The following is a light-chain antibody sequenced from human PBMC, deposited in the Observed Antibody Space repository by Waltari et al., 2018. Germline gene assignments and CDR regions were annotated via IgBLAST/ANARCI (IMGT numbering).Light chain of an antibody. CDR2: KAN. Sequence: QTVVTQEPSLSVSPGGTVTLTCALSSGSLSTTSYATWYQQTPGQAPRTLVYKANARSSRVPDRVSGSILGNTAALTITGAQADDESDYYCALYMGSGIWVFGGGTRLTVL. CDR1: SGSLSTTSY. CDR3: ALYMGSGIWV. J-gene: IGLJ3*02. V-gene: IGLV8-61*01.